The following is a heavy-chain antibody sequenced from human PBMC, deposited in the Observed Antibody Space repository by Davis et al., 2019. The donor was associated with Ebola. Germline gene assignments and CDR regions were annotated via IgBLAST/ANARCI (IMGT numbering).Heavy chain of an antibody. CDR3: TRARNYGMDV. CDR1: GFNFRAYG. J-gene: IGHJ6*04. Sequence: GESLKISCAASGFNFRAYGMHWVRQAPGKGLEWVSFISFDGRNDYYADAVKGRFTISRDNAKNTLYLQMNSLRAEDTAVYYCTRARNYGMDVWGRGTTVTVSS. CDR2: ISFDGRND. V-gene: IGHV3-30*03.